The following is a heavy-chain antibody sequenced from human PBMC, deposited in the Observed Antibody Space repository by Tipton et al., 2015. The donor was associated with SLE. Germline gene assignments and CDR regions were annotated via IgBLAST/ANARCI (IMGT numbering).Heavy chain of an antibody. V-gene: IGHV3-9*01. D-gene: IGHD6-19*01. CDR3: AKRYSSGWFDP. J-gene: IGHJ5*02. CDR2: ISWNSGSI. Sequence: SLRLSCAASGFTFDDYAMHWVRQAPGKGLEWVSGISWNSGSIGYADSVKGRFTISRDSSKNTLYLQMNSLRAEDTAVYYCAKRYSSGWFDPWGQGTLVTVSS. CDR1: GFTFDDYA.